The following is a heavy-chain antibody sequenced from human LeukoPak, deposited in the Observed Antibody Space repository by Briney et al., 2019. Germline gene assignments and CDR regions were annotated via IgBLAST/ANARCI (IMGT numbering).Heavy chain of an antibody. CDR2: ITSSSSNK. CDR3: ARDPSPPYSSSWYYDY. CDR1: GFPFSRYS. V-gene: IGHV3-21*01. J-gene: IGHJ4*02. D-gene: IGHD6-13*01. Sequence: PGGSLKLSCAASGFPFSRYSMNWVRQAPGEGPEWVSSITSSSSNKDYVDSVKGRFTVSRDNAKNSLYLQMNSLRAEDTAVYYCARDPSPPYSSSWYYDYWGQGTLVTVSS.